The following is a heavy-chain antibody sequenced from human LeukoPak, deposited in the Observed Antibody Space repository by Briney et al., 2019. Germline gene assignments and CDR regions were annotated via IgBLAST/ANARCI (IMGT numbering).Heavy chain of an antibody. CDR2: IHPSGST. V-gene: IGHV4-61*02. J-gene: IGHJ4*02. CDR1: GGSISSGHYF. Sequence: SQTLSLTCTVSGGSISSGHYFWTWIRQPAGKGLEWIGRIHPSGSTNYNPSLKSRVTLSVDTSKNQFSLKLSSVTAADTAVYYCARGPPPDFDYWGRGTLVTVSS. CDR3: ARGPPPDFDY.